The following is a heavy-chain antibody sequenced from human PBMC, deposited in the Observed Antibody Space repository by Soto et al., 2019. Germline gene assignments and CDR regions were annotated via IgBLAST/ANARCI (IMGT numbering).Heavy chain of an antibody. D-gene: IGHD2-15*01. CDR1: GGTFSSYA. CDR3: ARPHCSGGSCYSDYYYYGMDV. Sequence: QVQLVQSGAEVKKPGSSVKVSCKASGGTFSSYAISWVRQAPGQGLEWIGGIIPIFGTANYAQKFQGRVTITADESTSTAYMELSSLRSEDTAVYYCARPHCSGGSCYSDYYYYGMDVWGQGTTVTVSS. CDR2: IIPIFGTA. J-gene: IGHJ6*02. V-gene: IGHV1-69*01.